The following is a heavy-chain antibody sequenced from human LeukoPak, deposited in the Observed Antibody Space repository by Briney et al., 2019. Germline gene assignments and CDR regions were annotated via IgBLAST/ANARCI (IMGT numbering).Heavy chain of an antibody. D-gene: IGHD7-27*01. V-gene: IGHV4-34*01. CDR2: INHSGST. CDR1: GGSFSGYY. J-gene: IGHJ4*02. Sequence: PSETLSLTCAVYGGSFSGYYWSWIRQPPGKGLEWIGEINHSGSTNYNPSLKSRVTISVDTSKNQFSLKLSSVTAADTAVYYCARQNWDYLPSIFDYWGQGTLVTVSS. CDR3: ARQNWDYLPSIFDY.